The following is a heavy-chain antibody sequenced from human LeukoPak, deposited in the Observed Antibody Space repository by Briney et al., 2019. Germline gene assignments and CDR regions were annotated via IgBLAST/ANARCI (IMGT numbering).Heavy chain of an antibody. J-gene: IGHJ4*02. V-gene: IGHV4-31*03. Sequence: PSQTLSLTCTVSGGSIGNGGYYWSWIRQHPGKGLEWIGFTYYIGSTYYNPSLKSRVTISVDTSKNQFSLELSSVTAADTAVYYCARGWGYFDYWGQGTLVTVSS. CDR1: GGSIGNGGYY. CDR3: ARGWGYFDY. D-gene: IGHD7-27*01. CDR2: TYYIGST.